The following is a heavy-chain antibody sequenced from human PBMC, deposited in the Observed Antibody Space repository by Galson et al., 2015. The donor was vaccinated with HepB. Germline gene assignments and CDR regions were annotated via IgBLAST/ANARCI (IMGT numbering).Heavy chain of an antibody. D-gene: IGHD6-13*01. CDR3: TRDADSSIWSGSDI. Sequence: SGAEVKKPGESLKISCAASGFTFGDYLFSWVRQAPGKGLEWVGFIRSKAFGETTENATSVRGRFTISRDDSQSIAYLQINSLKPEGTAVYYCTRDADSSIWSGSDIWGQGTMVTVSS. V-gene: IGHV3-49*04. CDR2: IRSKAFGETT. CDR1: GFTFGDYL. J-gene: IGHJ3*02.